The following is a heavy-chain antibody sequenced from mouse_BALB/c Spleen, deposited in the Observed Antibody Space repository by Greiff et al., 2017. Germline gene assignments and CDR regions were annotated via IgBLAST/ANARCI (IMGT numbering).Heavy chain of an antibody. V-gene: IGHV5-6-3*01. CDR1: GFTFSSYG. CDR2: INSNGGST. Sequence: EVQVVESGGGLVQPGGSLKLSCAASGFTFSSYGMSWVRQTPDKRLELVATINSNGGSTYYPDSVKGRFTIARDNAKNTLYLQMSSLKSEDTAMYYCARYYRYDDAMDYWGQGTSVTVSA. CDR3: ARYYRYDDAMDY. J-gene: IGHJ4*01. D-gene: IGHD2-14*01.